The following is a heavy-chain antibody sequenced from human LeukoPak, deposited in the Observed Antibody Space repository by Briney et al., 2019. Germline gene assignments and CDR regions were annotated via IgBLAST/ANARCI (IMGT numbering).Heavy chain of an antibody. D-gene: IGHD3-16*01. V-gene: IGHV4-59*12. CDR2: IYYSGST. CDR3: ARERFSGGFFDY. J-gene: IGHJ4*02. Sequence: SETLSLTCTVSGGSISSYYWSWIRQPPGKGLEWIGYIYYSGSTNYNPSLKSRVTMSVDTSKNQFSLKLSSVTAADTAVYYCARERFSGGFFDYWGQGTLVTVSS. CDR1: GGSISSYY.